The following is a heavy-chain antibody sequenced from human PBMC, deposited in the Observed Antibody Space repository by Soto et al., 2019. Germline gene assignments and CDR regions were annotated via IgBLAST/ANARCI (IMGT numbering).Heavy chain of an antibody. CDR2: ISGSGGST. Sequence: GGSLRLSCAASGFTFSSYAMSWVRQAPGKGLEWVSAISGSGGSTYYADSVKGRFTISRDNSKNTLYLQMNSLRAEDTAVYYCAKDRDMTTVTTGNAFDIWGQGTMVTVS. V-gene: IGHV3-23*01. J-gene: IGHJ3*02. D-gene: IGHD4-17*01. CDR1: GFTFSSYA. CDR3: AKDRDMTTVTTGNAFDI.